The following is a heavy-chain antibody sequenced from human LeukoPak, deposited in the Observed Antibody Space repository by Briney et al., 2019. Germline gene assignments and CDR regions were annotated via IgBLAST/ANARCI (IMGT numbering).Heavy chain of an antibody. J-gene: IGHJ6*03. V-gene: IGHV1-8*01. CDR3: ARAPEWGKSNYYYYYMDV. D-gene: IGHD1-26*01. Sequence: ASVKVSCKASGYTFTSYDINWVRQATGQGLERMGWMNPNSGNTGYAQKFQGRVTMTRNSSISTAYMELSSLRSEDTAVYYCARAPEWGKSNYYYYYMDVWGKGTTVTVSS. CDR1: GYTFTSYD. CDR2: MNPNSGNT.